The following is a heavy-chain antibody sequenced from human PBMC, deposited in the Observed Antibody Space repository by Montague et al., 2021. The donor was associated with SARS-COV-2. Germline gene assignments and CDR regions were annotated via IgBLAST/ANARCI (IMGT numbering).Heavy chain of an antibody. Sequence: SETLSLTCTVSGRSIISTSSYWGWIRQPPGGGLEWIGSISHRENTFYSPSLKSPVTISVDTSKNQFSLKMISVTAADTGIYYCVRVSWYYYGSGAFDYWGPGTLVPVSA. V-gene: IGHV4-39*07. D-gene: IGHD3-10*01. J-gene: IGHJ4*02. CDR1: GRSIISTSSY. CDR3: VRVSWYYYGSGAFDY. CDR2: ISHRENT.